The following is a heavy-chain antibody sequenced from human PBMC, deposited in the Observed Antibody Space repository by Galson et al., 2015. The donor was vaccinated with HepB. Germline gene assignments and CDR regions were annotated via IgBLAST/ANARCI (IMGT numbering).Heavy chain of an antibody. CDR1: GYTFTSYG. V-gene: IGHV1-18*01. CDR3: ARLYSSSWYRDYYYYMDV. Sequence: SVKVSCKASGYTFTSYGISWVRQAPGQGLEWMGWISAYNGNTNYAQKLQGRVTMTTDTSTSTAYMELRSLRSDDTAVYYCARLYSSSWYRDYYYYMDVWGKGTTVTVSS. J-gene: IGHJ6*03. CDR2: ISAYNGNT. D-gene: IGHD6-13*01.